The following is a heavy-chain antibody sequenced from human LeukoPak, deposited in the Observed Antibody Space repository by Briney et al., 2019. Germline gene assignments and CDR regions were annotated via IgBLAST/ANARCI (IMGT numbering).Heavy chain of an antibody. V-gene: IGHV3-48*04. CDR1: GFTFGSYS. Sequence: GGSLRLSCAASGFTFGSYSMNWVRQAPGKGLEWVSYISSSSSTIYYADSVRGRFTISRDNAESSLYLQMNSLRVEDTAVYYCVRNLAVAGTCFDSWGQGTLVTVSS. D-gene: IGHD6-19*01. CDR3: VRNLAVAGTCFDS. CDR2: ISSSSSTI. J-gene: IGHJ4*02.